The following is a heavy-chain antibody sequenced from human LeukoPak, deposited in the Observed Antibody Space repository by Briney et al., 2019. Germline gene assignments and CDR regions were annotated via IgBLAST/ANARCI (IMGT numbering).Heavy chain of an antibody. CDR3: ARSSYSSSSSV. D-gene: IGHD6-6*01. J-gene: IGHJ3*01. CDR2: INPNGGGT. Sequence: ASVKVSCKASGYTFTGYYMHWVRQAPGQGLEWMGRINPNGGGTNYAQKFQGRVTMTRDTSISTAYMELSRLRSDDTAVYYCARSSYSSSSSVWGQGTMVTVSS. CDR1: GYTFTGYY. V-gene: IGHV1-2*06.